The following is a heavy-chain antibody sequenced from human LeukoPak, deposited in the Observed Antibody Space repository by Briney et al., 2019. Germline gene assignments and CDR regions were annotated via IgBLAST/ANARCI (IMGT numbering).Heavy chain of an antibody. CDR3: ARDLAVVVAAETEVNWFDP. CDR1: GYTFTGYY. J-gene: IGHJ5*02. Sequence: GASVKVSCKASGYTFTGYYMHWVRQAPGQGLEWMGWINPNSGGTNYAQKFQGRVTMTRDTSISTAYMELGRLRSDDTAVYYCARDLAVVVAAETEVNWFDPWGQGTLVTVSS. D-gene: IGHD2-15*01. CDR2: INPNSGGT. V-gene: IGHV1-2*02.